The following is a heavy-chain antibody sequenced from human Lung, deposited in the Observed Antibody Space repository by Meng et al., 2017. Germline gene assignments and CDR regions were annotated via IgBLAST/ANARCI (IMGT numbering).Heavy chain of an antibody. CDR2: INHSGST. CDR3: ARGPTTMAHDFDY. D-gene: IGHD4-11*01. J-gene: IGHJ4*02. V-gene: IGHV4-34*01. Sequence: QVQLQQWGAGLLKPPETLSLTCVVSGGSFSDYYWSWIRQPPGKGLEWIGEINHSGSTNYNPSLESRATISVDTSQNNLSLKLSSVTAADSAVYYCARGPTTMAHDFDYWGQGTLVTVFS. CDR1: GGSFSDYY.